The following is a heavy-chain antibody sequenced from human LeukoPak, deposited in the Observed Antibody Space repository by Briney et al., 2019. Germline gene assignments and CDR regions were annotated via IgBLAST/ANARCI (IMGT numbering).Heavy chain of an antibody. CDR2: MNPNSGNT. Sequence: ASVKVSCKASGYTFTSYDINWVRQATGQGLEWMGWMNPNSGNTGYAQKFQGRVTMTRNTSISTAYMELSGLRSEDTAVYYCARGGYVWGSYRSYYWGQGTLVTVSS. V-gene: IGHV1-8*01. J-gene: IGHJ4*02. D-gene: IGHD3-16*02. CDR1: GYTFTSYD. CDR3: ARGGYVWGSYRSYY.